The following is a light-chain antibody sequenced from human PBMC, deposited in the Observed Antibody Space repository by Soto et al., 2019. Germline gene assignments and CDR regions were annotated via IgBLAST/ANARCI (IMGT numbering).Light chain of an antibody. Sequence: ELVLTQSPATLSLSPGARATLSCRASQSVTSYLAWYQQKPGPAPSLLIYDASNRATGIPDRFSGSGSGTEFTLTISRLEPEDFAVDDCQQYGSSGTFGQGTKVDIK. V-gene: IGKV3-20*01. CDR2: DAS. CDR3: QQYGSSGT. CDR1: QSVTSY. J-gene: IGKJ1*01.